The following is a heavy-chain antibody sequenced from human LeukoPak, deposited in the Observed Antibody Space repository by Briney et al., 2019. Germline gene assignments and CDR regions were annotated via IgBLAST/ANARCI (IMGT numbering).Heavy chain of an antibody. Sequence: ASVKVSCKASGYTFTGYYMHWVRQAPGQGLEWMGWINPNSGGTNYAQKFQGRVTMTRDTSISTAYMELSRLRSDDTAVYYCARDHALYSSSLVDYWGQETLVTVSS. CDR2: INPNSGGT. CDR3: ARDHALYSSSLVDY. V-gene: IGHV1-2*02. CDR1: GYTFTGYY. J-gene: IGHJ4*02. D-gene: IGHD6-6*01.